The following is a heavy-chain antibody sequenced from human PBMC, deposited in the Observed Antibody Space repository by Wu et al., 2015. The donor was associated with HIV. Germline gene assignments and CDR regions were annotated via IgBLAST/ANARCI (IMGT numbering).Heavy chain of an antibody. V-gene: IGHV1-18*01. CDR3: ARGDYSSTSYYYYYMDV. CDR2: VSPYNGNT. J-gene: IGHJ6*03. CDR1: GYTFTSYG. Sequence: QIQLVQSGAEVKKPGASVKVSCKASGYTFTSYGISWVRQAPGQGLEWMGWVSPYNGNTNYAPKFKGRVTMTTDKYTTTAFLELRSLRSDDTAVYYCARGDYSSTSYYYYYMDVWGEGTTVNRLL. D-gene: IGHD2-2*01.